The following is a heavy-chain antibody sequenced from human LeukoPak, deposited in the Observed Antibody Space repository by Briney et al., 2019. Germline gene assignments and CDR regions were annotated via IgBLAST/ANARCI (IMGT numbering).Heavy chain of an antibody. CDR2: IYYSGRT. D-gene: IGHD1-26*01. Sequence: PSETLSLTCTVSGGSIRSDSHHWSWIRQHPGKGLEWIGYIYYSGRTYYNPSPESRVTISMDSSKNQFSLRLSSVTVADTAVYYCARRGDSTVIHGFDVWGQGTMVTVSS. V-gene: IGHV4-31*03. CDR3: ARRGDSTVIHGFDV. CDR1: GGSIRSDSHH. J-gene: IGHJ3*01.